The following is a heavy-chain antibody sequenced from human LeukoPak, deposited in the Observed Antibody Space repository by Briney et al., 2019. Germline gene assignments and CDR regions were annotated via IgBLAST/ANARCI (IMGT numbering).Heavy chain of an antibody. V-gene: IGHV4-34*01. CDR1: GGSFSGYY. D-gene: IGHD6-19*01. CDR2: INRSGST. Sequence: SETLSLTCAVYGGSFSGYYWSWIRQPPGKGLEWIGEINRSGSTNYNPSLKSRVTISVDTSKNQFSLKLSSVTAADTAVYYCARGEVAGTHGHYYFDYWGQGTLVTVSS. CDR3: ARGEVAGTHGHYYFDY. J-gene: IGHJ4*02.